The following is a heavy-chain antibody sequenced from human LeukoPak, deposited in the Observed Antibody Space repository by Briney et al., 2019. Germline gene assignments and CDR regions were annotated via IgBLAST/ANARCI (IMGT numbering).Heavy chain of an antibody. V-gene: IGHV1-18*01. CDR3: ATPLIGQGVSLGY. Sequence: GAPVKVPCKASGYTFTTYGISWVRQAPGQGLEWMGWITTYSGNTYHAQKLQGRVTTTTDTSTSTAYMELRSLRSDDTAVYYCATPLIGQGVSLGYWGQGTLVPVSS. CDR2: ITTYSGNT. D-gene: IGHD3-16*01. J-gene: IGHJ4*02. CDR1: GYTFTTYG.